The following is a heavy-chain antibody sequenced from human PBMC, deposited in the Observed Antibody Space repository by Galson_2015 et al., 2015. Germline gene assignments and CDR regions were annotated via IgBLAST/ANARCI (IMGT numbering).Heavy chain of an antibody. CDR3: ARVPITMVREIHFDY. CDR1: GYTFTSYG. Sequence: SVKVSCKASGYTFTSYGISWVRQAPGQGLEWMGWISAYNGNTNYAQKLQGRVTMTTDTSTSTAYLQWSSLKASDTAMYYCARVPITMVREIHFDYWGQGTLVTVSS. J-gene: IGHJ4*02. D-gene: IGHD3-10*01. CDR2: ISAYNGNT. V-gene: IGHV1-18*04.